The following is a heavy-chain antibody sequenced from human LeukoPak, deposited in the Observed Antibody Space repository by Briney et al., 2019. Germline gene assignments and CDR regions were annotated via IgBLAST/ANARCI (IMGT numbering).Heavy chain of an antibody. CDR1: GGSFGDSY. J-gene: IGHJ4*02. V-gene: IGHV4-34*01. D-gene: IGHD6-19*01. CDR2: INQSGST. CDR3: ARNGWYSFEY. Sequence: PSETLSLTCAVYGGSFGDSYWSWIRQPPGKGLEWIGEINQSGSTNYNPSLKSRVTISVDTFKNQFYLQMNSVTAADTAVYYCARNGWYSFEYCGQGTLVTVSS.